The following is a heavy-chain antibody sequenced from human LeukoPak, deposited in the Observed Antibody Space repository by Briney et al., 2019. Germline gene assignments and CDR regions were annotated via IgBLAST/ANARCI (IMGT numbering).Heavy chain of an antibody. CDR1: GGSFSGYY. D-gene: IGHD4-17*01. CDR2: INHSGST. Sequence: SSETLSLTCAVYGGSFSGYYWSWIRQPPGKGLEWIGEINHSGSTNYNPSLKSRVTISVDTSKNQFSLKLSSVTAADTALYYCAREAWVSGDSKYRYYGIDVWGQGTTVTVSS. CDR3: AREAWVSGDSKYRYYGIDV. J-gene: IGHJ6*02. V-gene: IGHV4-34*01.